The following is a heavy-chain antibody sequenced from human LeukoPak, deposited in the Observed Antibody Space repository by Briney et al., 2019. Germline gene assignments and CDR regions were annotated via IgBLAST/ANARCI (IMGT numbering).Heavy chain of an antibody. J-gene: IGHJ6*02. V-gene: IGHV1-69*13. D-gene: IGHD5-24*01. CDR2: IIPIFGTA. CDR1: GGTFSSYA. CDR3: AKTRDGYNSYYYYYGMDV. Sequence: ASVKVSCKASGGTFSSYAISWVRQAPGQGLEWMGGIIPIFGTANYAQKFQGRVTITADESTSTAYMELSSLRSEDTAVYYCAKTRDGYNSYYYYYGMDVRGQGTTVTVSS.